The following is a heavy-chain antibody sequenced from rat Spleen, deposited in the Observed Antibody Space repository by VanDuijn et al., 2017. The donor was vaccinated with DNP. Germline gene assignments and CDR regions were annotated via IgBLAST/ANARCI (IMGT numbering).Heavy chain of an antibody. CDR1: GFTFSDYY. D-gene: IGHD1-11*01. J-gene: IGHJ4*01. Sequence: EVQLVESGGGLVQPGRSLKLSCAASGFTFSDYYMAWVRQAPTKGLEWVAYISTSGGSTYYRDSVKGRFTISRDDAKSTLFLQMDSLRSEDTATYYGARDNYVTYGAMDPWGQGISVTVSS. CDR2: ISTSGGST. CDR3: ARDNYVTYGAMDP. V-gene: IGHV5-27*01.